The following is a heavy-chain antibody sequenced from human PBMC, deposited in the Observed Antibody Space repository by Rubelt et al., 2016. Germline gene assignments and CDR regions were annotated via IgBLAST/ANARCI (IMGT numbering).Heavy chain of an antibody. CDR1: GGSISSYY. D-gene: IGHD6-6*01. Sequence: QVQLQESGPGLVKPSETLSLTCTVSGGSISSYYWSWIRQPPGKGLEWIGFIFYSGSTNYNPSLKSRVTISVDTSKNQFSRKLSSVTAADTAVYYCARGFVAARPYFFDCWGQGTLVTVSS. V-gene: IGHV4-59*01. CDR3: ARGFVAARPYFFDC. J-gene: IGHJ4*02. CDR2: IFYSGST.